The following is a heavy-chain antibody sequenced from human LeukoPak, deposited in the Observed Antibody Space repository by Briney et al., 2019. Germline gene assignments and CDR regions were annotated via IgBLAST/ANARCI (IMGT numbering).Heavy chain of an antibody. V-gene: IGHV4-59*01. J-gene: IGHJ4*02. CDR1: GGSISPYY. Sequence: PSEILSLTCTVSGGSISPYYWSWIRQSPGKGLEWIGCMYYTGSSKYSPSLRSRVTISLDTSRNQLSLNLISVTAADTAVYYGTGWGGSGGGVWGQGTLVTVSS. CDR2: MYYTGSS. D-gene: IGHD3-16*01. CDR3: TGWGGSGGGV.